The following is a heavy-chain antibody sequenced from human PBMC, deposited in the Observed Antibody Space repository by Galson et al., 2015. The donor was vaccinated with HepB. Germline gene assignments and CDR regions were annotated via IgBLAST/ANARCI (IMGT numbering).Heavy chain of an antibody. Sequence: SVKVSCKASGYTFTSYGISWVRQAPGQGLEWMGWISAYNGNTNYAQKLQGRVTMTTDTSTSTAYMELRSLRSDDTAVYYCARDGRKGWLQPAAFDIWGQGTMVTVSS. J-gene: IGHJ3*02. CDR1: GYTFTSYG. CDR2: ISAYNGNT. V-gene: IGHV1-18*01. D-gene: IGHD5-24*01. CDR3: ARDGRKGWLQPAAFDI.